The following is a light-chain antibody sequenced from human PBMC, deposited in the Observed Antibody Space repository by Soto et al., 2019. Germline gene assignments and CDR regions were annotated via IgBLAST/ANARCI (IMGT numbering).Light chain of an antibody. V-gene: IGKV1-5*01. J-gene: IGKJ5*01. CDR2: DAS. CDR1: QGISSW. Sequence: DIQMTQSPSTLPASVGDRVTITCRASQGISSWLAWYQQKPGKAPKLLIYDASTLASGVPSRFSGSGSGTEFTLTISSLQPDDFATYYCQQSYSTPFTFGQGTRLEIK. CDR3: QQSYSTPFT.